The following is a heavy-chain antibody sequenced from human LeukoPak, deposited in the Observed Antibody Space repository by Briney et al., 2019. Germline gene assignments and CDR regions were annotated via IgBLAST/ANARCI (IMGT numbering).Heavy chain of an antibody. CDR3: ARVGLWHYPVDS. J-gene: IGHJ4*02. CDR1: GFSFSTYA. V-gene: IGHV3-33*01. CDR2: IWYDGSNK. Sequence: GSLRLSCAASGFSFSTYAMHWVRQAPGKGLEWVAMIWYDGSNKHYADSVKGRFTVSRDNAKNSLYLQMNSLRAEDTAVYYCARVGLWHYPVDSWGQGTLVTVSS. D-gene: IGHD1-7*01.